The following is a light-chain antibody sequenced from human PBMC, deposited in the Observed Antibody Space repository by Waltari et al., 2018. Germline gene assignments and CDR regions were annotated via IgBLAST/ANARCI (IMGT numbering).Light chain of an antibody. V-gene: IGKV4-1*01. CDR3: QQYYSTPFT. J-gene: IGKJ2*01. CDR2: WAS. CDR1: QSVLSSSNNENF. Sequence: DIVMTQSPDSLAVSLGERATSNCKSSQSVLSSSNNENFLSWYQQKPGQPLKLLGYWASTRESGVPDRFSGSGSGTDFTLTISSLQAEDVAVYYCQQYYSTPFTFGQGTKLEIK.